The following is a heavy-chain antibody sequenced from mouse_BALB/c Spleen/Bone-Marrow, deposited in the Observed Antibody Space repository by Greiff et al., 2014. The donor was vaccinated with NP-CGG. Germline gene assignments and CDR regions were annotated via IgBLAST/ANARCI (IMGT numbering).Heavy chain of an antibody. CDR1: GYSFTGYT. CDR2: INPYNGGT. J-gene: IGHJ4*01. D-gene: IGHD1-1*01. Sequence: EVKVVESGPELVKPGASMKISCKASGYSFTGYTMDWVKQSHGKNLEWIGLINPYNGGTSYNQKFEGKATLTVDKSSSTAYMELLSLTSEDSAVYYCARWDYYGYAMDYWGQGTSVTVSS. V-gene: IGHV1-18*01. CDR3: ARWDYYGYAMDY.